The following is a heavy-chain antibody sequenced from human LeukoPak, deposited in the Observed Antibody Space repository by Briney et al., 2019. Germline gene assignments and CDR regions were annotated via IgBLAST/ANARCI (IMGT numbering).Heavy chain of an antibody. Sequence: WASVKVSCKASGYTFTGYYMHWVRQAPGQGREWVGWINPNSGGTNYAQKFQGWVTMTRDTSISTAYMELSRLRSDDTAVYYCARGRVGNCSSTSCYANWFDPWGQGTLVTVSS. CDR2: INPNSGGT. V-gene: IGHV1-2*04. CDR3: ARGRVGNCSSTSCYANWFDP. CDR1: GYTFTGYY. D-gene: IGHD2-2*01. J-gene: IGHJ5*02.